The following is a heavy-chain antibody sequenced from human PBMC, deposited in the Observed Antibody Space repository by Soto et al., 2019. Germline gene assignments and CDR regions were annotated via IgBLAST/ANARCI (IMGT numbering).Heavy chain of an antibody. D-gene: IGHD2-2*01. Sequence: SVKVSCRASGYTFTGYYMHWVRQAPGQGLEWMGGIIPIFGTANYAQKFQGRVTITADESTSTAYMELSSLRSEDTAVYYCARDGWGYCSSTSCYRDYYYYGMDVWGQGTTVTVSS. J-gene: IGHJ6*02. CDR3: ARDGWGYCSSTSCYRDYYYYGMDV. CDR1: GYTFTGYY. V-gene: IGHV1-69*13. CDR2: IIPIFGTA.